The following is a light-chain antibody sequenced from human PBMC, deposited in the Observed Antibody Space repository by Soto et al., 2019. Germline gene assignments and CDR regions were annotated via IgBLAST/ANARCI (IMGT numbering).Light chain of an antibody. V-gene: IGLV1-40*01. CDR2: GNS. J-gene: IGLJ1*01. CDR1: SSNIGAGYD. CDR3: QSYDSSLSGYV. Sequence: QSVLTQPPSVSGAPGQRVTISCTGSSSNIGAGYDVHWSQQLPGTAPKLLIYGNSNRPSGVPDRFSGSKSGNSASLAITGLQAEDEADYYCQSYDSSLSGYVFGTGTKVTVL.